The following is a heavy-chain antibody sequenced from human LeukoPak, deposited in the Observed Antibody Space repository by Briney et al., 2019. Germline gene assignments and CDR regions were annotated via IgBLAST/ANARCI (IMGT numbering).Heavy chain of an antibody. J-gene: IGHJ4*02. CDR2: IFGSGGSP. CDR3: GKTTGGYSSGQKPAWPVDY. V-gene: IGHV3-23*01. Sequence: PGGSLRLSCEASGFTFGSHAMYWVRQAPGKGLEWVAGIFGSGGSPHYADSVKGRFTISRDNSRNTVYLQINSLRAEDTAVYYCGKTTGGYSSGQKPAWPVDYWGQGTLVAVSS. D-gene: IGHD5-18*01. CDR1: GFTFGSHA.